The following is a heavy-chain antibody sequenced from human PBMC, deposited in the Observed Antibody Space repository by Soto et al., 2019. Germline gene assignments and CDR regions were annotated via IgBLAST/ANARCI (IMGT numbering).Heavy chain of an antibody. CDR2: IHPGDSET. D-gene: IGHD2-2*01. CDR3: ARHQAAFCTTARCYAFDY. J-gene: IGHJ4*02. Sequence: EVQLVQSGAEVKKPGESLKISCKASGYTFTNYWIGWVRQMPGKGLEWVGIIHPGDSETRHSPSLQGQVTISADKSISTAYLQWGSLKASDTAMYYCARHQAAFCTTARCYAFDYWGQGTLVTVS. V-gene: IGHV5-51*03. CDR1: GYTFTNYW.